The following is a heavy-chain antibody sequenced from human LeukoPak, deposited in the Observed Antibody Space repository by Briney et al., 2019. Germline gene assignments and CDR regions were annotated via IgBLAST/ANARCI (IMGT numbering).Heavy chain of an antibody. J-gene: IGHJ4*02. CDR3: AREEIVDHYFDY. CDR2: IYYSGST. CDR1: GGSVSSGNYY. V-gene: IGHV4-61*01. D-gene: IGHD3-22*01. Sequence: SETLSLTCTVSGGSVSSGNYYWSWIRQPPGKGLEWIGYIYYSGSTNYNPSLKSRVTISVDTSKNQFSLKLSSVTAADTAVYYCAREEIVDHYFDYWGQGTLVTVSS.